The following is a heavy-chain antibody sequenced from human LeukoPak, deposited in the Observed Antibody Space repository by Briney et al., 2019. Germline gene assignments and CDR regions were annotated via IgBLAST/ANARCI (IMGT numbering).Heavy chain of an antibody. D-gene: IGHD3-22*01. J-gene: IGHJ4*02. V-gene: IGHV1-69*04. CDR3: ARGGYYDSSGYSTFDY. CDR2: IIPILGIA. CDR1: GGTFSSYA. Sequence: ASVKVSCIASGGTFSSYAISWVRQAPGQGLEWMGRIIPILGIANYAQKFEGRVTITADKATSTAYMELSSLRSEDTAVYYCARGGYYDSSGYSTFDYWGQGTLVTVSS.